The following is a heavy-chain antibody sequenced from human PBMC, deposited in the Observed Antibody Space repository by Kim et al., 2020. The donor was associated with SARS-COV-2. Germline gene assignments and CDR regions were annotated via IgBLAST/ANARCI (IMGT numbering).Heavy chain of an antibody. CDR1: GFTFSSYS. D-gene: IGHD3-22*01. CDR3: ARDPASITMIELGYS. J-gene: IGHJ4*02. Sequence: GGSLRLSCAASGFTFSSYSMNWVRQAPGKGLEWVSYISSSSSTIYYADSVKGRFTISRDNAKNSLYLQMNSLRDEDTAVYYCARDPASITMIELGYSWGQGTLVTVSS. V-gene: IGHV3-48*02. CDR2: ISSSSSTI.